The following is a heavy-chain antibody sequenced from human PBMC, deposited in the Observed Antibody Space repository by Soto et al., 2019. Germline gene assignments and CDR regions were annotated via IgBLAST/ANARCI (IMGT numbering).Heavy chain of an antibody. V-gene: IGHV4-31*03. CDR3: ASQATGWYPDY. CDR2: IYDSGST. CDR1: GGSISSGGYY. Sequence: TSETLSLTCTVSGGSISSGGYYWSWVRQHPGKGLEWIGYIYDSGSTYYNPSLKSRVTISIDTSKNQFSLKLTSVTAADTAVYYCASQATGWYPDYWGQGTLVTVSS. J-gene: IGHJ4*02. D-gene: IGHD6-19*01.